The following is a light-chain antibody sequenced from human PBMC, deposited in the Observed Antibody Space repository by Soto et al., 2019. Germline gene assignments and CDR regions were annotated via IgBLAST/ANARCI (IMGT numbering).Light chain of an antibody. CDR3: QQYGSSPMYT. CDR2: GAS. J-gene: IGKJ2*01. Sequence: EIVLTQSPGTLSLSPGERATLSCRASQSVSSTYIAWYQQKPGQAPGLLIYGASSRATGIPDRFSGSGSGTDFTLTISRLEPEDFAVYYCQQYGSSPMYTFGQGTKLEIK. CDR1: QSVSSTY. V-gene: IGKV3-20*01.